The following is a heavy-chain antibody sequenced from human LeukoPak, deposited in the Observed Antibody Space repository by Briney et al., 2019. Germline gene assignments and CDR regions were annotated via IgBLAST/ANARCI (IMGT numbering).Heavy chain of an antibody. D-gene: IGHD1-1*01. CDR3: AKVDNWKYGHHDY. CDR2: ISGSDGTT. Sequence: HAGRSLRLSCAASGFTFSSYAMSWVRQAPGKGLEWVSAISGSDGTTYYADSVKGRFTISRDNSKYTLSLQMNSLRAEDTAVYYCAKVDNWKYGHHDYWGQGTLVTVSS. J-gene: IGHJ4*02. CDR1: GFTFSSYA. V-gene: IGHV3-23*01.